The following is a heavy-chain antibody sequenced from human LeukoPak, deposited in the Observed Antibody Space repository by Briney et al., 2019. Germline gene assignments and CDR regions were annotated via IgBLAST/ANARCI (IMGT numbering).Heavy chain of an antibody. CDR3: AKDHFWSAAGTWSPFYFDY. J-gene: IGHJ4*02. Sequence: GGSLRLSCAASGFTFSSYAMSWVRQAPGKGPEWVSAISGSGGSTYYADSVKGRFTISRDNSKNTLYLQMNSLRAEDTAVYYCAKDHFWSAAGTWSPFYFDYWGQGTLVTVSS. CDR1: GFTFSSYA. CDR2: ISGSGGST. D-gene: IGHD6-13*01. V-gene: IGHV3-23*01.